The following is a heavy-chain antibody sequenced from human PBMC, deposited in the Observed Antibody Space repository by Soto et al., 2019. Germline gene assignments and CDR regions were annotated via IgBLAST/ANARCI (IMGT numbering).Heavy chain of an antibody. CDR2: ISSSTYI. J-gene: IGHJ4*02. CDR1: GFTFSDYY. Sequence: QVQLVESGGGLVKPGGSLRLSCAASGFTFSDYYMSWIRQAPGKGLEWVSYISSSTYINYADSVKGRFTISRDNAKNSLYLQMNSLRAEDTAVYYCARWVGNGYLDFWGQGTLVTVSS. D-gene: IGHD2-8*01. V-gene: IGHV3-11*05. CDR3: ARWVGNGYLDF.